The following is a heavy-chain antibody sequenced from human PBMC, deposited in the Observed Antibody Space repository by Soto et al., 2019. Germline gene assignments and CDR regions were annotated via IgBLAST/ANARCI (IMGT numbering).Heavy chain of an antibody. CDR3: ASATLLPFDWLDS. V-gene: IGHV3-7*03. Sequence: GSLRLSCAAPGNSFGSPWMSWVRQSPGKGLEWVANLIQDGSEKHYVDSVKGRFTLSRDKAQNTLYLQIQSLRHVDTDVYYTASATLLPFDWLDSWGQGTLVTVSS. J-gene: IGHJ4*02. CDR1: GNSFGSPW. CDR2: LIQDGSEK. D-gene: IGHD2-21*01.